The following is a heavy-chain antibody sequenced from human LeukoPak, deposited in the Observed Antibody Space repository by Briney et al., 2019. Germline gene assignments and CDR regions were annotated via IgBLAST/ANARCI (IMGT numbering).Heavy chain of an antibody. CDR1: GYTFTSYY. Sequence: GASVKVSCKASGYTFTSYYMHWVRQAPGQGLEWMGIINPSGGSTSYAQKFQGRVTMTRDTSTSTVYMELSSLRSEDTAVYYCARDRTIFGVVAYYFDYWGQGTLVTVSS. J-gene: IGHJ4*02. CDR2: INPSGGST. D-gene: IGHD3-3*01. CDR3: ARDRTIFGVVAYYFDY. V-gene: IGHV1-46*01.